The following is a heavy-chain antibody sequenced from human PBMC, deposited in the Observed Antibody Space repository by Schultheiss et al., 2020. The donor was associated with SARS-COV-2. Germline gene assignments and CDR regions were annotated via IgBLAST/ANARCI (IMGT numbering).Heavy chain of an antibody. CDR3: ARSRKLSWFDP. V-gene: IGHV5-51*01. Sequence: GESLKISCKSSGYSFSTYWIAWVRQMPGKGLEWMGIIYPGDSDTRYSPSFQGQVTISADKSISTAYLQWSSLKASDTAMYYCARSRKLSWFDPWGQGTLVTVSS. J-gene: IGHJ5*02. CDR1: GYSFSTYW. D-gene: IGHD1-14*01. CDR2: IYPGDSDT.